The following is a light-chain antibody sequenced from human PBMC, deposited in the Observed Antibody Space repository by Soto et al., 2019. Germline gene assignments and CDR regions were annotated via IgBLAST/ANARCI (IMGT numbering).Light chain of an antibody. J-gene: IGKJ1*01. Sequence: DVPMTQSPSTLSASVGDRVTITCRASQHISGWLAWYQQKPGKAPELLIYKTSNLQTGVPSRFSGSAFGTEFTLTISSLQPDDSATYYCQQYNSLFWTFGQGTRVQIK. CDR2: KTS. CDR1: QHISGW. V-gene: IGKV1-5*03. CDR3: QQYNSLFWT.